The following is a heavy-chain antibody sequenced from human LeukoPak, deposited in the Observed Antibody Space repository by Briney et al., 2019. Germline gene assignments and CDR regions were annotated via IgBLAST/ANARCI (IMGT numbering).Heavy chain of an antibody. J-gene: IGHJ5*02. CDR1: GYTFTGYY. CDR3: ARTTPYCSSTSCYRKSPRGFDP. V-gene: IGHV1-2*02. CDR2: INPNSGGT. Sequence: ASVKVSCKASGYTFTGYYMHWVRQAPGQGLKWMGWINPNSGGTNYAQKFQGRVTMTRDTSISTAYMELSRLRSDDTAVYYCARTTPYCSSTSCYRKSPRGFDPWGQGTLVTVSS. D-gene: IGHD2-2*02.